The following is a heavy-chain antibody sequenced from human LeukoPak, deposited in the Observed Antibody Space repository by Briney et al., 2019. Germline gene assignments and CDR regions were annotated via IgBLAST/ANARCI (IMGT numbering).Heavy chain of an antibody. CDR2: IYYSGST. D-gene: IGHD2-15*01. Sequence: SETLSLTCTVSGGSISSGDYYWSWIRQPPGKGLEWIGSIYYSGSTYYNPSLKGRVTISVDTSKNQFSLKLSSVTAADTAVYYCARASVVAAGGPWFDPWGQGTLVTVSS. J-gene: IGHJ5*02. CDR1: GGSISSGDYY. CDR3: ARASVVAAGGPWFDP. V-gene: IGHV4-30-4*01.